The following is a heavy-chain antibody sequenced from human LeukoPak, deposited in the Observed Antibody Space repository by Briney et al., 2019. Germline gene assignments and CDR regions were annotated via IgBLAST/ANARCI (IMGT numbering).Heavy chain of an antibody. CDR2: IRYDGNNK. V-gene: IGHV3-30*02. Sequence: PGGSVRLSCAASGFTFSNYGMHWVRQAPGKGLEWVAFIRYDGNNKYYADSVKGRFTISRDNSHNTLYLQMNSLRPEDTAVYYCAKDELEWLFSAAFDIWGQGTMVTVSS. CDR3: AKDELEWLFSAAFDI. CDR1: GFTFSNYG. D-gene: IGHD3-3*01. J-gene: IGHJ3*02.